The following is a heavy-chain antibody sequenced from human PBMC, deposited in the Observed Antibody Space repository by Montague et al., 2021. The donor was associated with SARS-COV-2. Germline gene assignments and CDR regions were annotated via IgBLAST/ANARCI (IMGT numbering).Heavy chain of an antibody. J-gene: IGHJ4*02. CDR1: GFTFSSYA. CDR3: ARARSGRYYSSFDY. D-gene: IGHD2-15*01. Sequence: SLRLSCAASGFTFSSYAMHWVRQAPGKGLEWVTVISYDENNKYYADSVRGRFTISRDNSKNTLYLQMSSLRAEDTAVYYCARARSGRYYSSFDYWGQGTAVTVSS. CDR2: ISYDENNK. V-gene: IGHV3-30*04.